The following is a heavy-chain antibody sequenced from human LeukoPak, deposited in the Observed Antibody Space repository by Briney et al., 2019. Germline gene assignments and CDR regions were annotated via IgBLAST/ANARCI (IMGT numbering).Heavy chain of an antibody. CDR1: GGSISSYS. CDR3: ARQGTTVYGMDV. D-gene: IGHD4-17*01. CDR2: IYYSGST. Sequence: SETLSLTCTVSGGSISSYSWSWIRQPPGKGLEWIGYIYYSGSTNYNPSLKSRVTISVDTSKNQFSLKLSSVTAADTAVYYCARQGTTVYGMDVWGQGTTVTVSS. V-gene: IGHV4-59*01. J-gene: IGHJ6*02.